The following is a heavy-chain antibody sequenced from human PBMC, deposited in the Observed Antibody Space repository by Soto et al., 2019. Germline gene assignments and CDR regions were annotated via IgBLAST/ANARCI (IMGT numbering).Heavy chain of an antibody. Sequence: QVQLQESGPGLVKPSETLSLTCTVSGGSISSYYWSWIRQPPGKGLEWIGYIYYSGSTNYNPSLKSRVTISVDTSKNQFSLKLSSVTAADTAVYYCAADSSLIPFDYWGQVTLVTVSS. D-gene: IGHD6-13*01. CDR3: AADSSLIPFDY. CDR1: GGSISSYY. V-gene: IGHV4-59*01. CDR2: IYYSGST. J-gene: IGHJ4*02.